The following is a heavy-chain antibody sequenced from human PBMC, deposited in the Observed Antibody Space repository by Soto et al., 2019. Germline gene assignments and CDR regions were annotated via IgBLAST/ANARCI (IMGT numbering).Heavy chain of an antibody. CDR3: ARDRPMVRGVIIDY. J-gene: IGHJ4*02. D-gene: IGHD3-10*01. Sequence: SETLSLTCAVYGGSFSGYYWSWIRQPPGKGLEWIGEINHSGSTNYNPSLKCRVTISVDTSKNQFSLKLSSVTAADTAVYYCARDRPMVRGVIIDYWGQGTLVTVSS. CDR2: INHSGST. V-gene: IGHV4-34*01. CDR1: GGSFSGYY.